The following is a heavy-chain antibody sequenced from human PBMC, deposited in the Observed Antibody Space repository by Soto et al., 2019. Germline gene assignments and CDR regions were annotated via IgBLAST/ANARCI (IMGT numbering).Heavy chain of an antibody. V-gene: IGHV1-69*06. J-gene: IGHJ6*02. CDR3: ARGHIVVVPAAIWDYYYDYGMDV. CDR1: GGTFSSYA. CDR2: IIPIFGTA. D-gene: IGHD2-2*02. Sequence: SSVKVSCKASGGTFSSYAISWVRQAPGQGLEWMGGIIPIFGTANYAQKFQGRVTITADKSTSTAYMELSSLRSEDTAVYYCARGHIVVVPAAIWDYYYDYGMDVWGQ.